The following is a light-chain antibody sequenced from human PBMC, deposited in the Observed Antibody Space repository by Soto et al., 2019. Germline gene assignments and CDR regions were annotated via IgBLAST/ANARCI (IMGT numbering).Light chain of an antibody. CDR2: PAS. Sequence: DIQMTQAPSSVSASVGDRVTITCRAGQGISSWLAWYQQKPGKAPKLLIYPASSLQNGFPSRFSGSGSGTDFTLTISSRQPEDFATYYCQQDNRFPPFGEGTKVEIK. J-gene: IGKJ4*01. CDR3: QQDNRFPP. V-gene: IGKV1-12*01. CDR1: QGISSW.